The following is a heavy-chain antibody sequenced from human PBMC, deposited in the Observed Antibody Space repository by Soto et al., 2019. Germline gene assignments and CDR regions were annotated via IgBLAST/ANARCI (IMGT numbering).Heavy chain of an antibody. Sequence: LSLTCTVSGGSISSGDYYWSWIRQPPGKGLEWVSTISSNSAYIYYTDALRGRFTISRDNAKNSLHLQMNSLRAEDTAVYYCARDGRIRRPDWYFDLWGRGTLVTVSS. V-gene: IGHV3-11*06. CDR1: GGSISSGDYY. D-gene: IGHD2-15*01. CDR2: ISSNSAYI. CDR3: ARDGRIRRPDWYFDL. J-gene: IGHJ2*01.